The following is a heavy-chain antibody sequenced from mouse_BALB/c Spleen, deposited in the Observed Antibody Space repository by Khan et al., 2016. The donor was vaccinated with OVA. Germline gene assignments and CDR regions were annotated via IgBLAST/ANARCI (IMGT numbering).Heavy chain of an antibody. CDR3: ARYYGSGAMDY. V-gene: IGHV3-8*02. D-gene: IGHD1-1*01. Sequence: EVQLQESGPSLVKPSQTLSLTCSVTGDSITSGFWNWIRKFPGNKFEYLGYITYSGNIYYNPSLKSRISITRDTSKSQYYLQLNSVTTEDTATYYWARYYGSGAMDYWGQGTTVTVSS. CDR2: ITYSGNI. CDR1: GDSITSGF. J-gene: IGHJ4*01.